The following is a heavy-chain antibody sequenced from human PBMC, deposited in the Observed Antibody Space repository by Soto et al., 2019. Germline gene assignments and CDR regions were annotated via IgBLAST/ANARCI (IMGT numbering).Heavy chain of an antibody. V-gene: IGHV3-33*01. CDR3: ARDTRARDYGDYERAGYMDV. CDR2: IWYDGSNK. CDR1: GFTFSSYG. J-gene: IGHJ6*03. D-gene: IGHD4-17*01. Sequence: GGSLRLSCAASGFTFSSYGMHWVRQAPGKGLEWVAVIWYDGSNKYYADSVKGRFTISRDNSKNTLYLQMNSLRAEDTAVYYCARDTRARDYGDYERAGYMDVWGKGTTVTVSS.